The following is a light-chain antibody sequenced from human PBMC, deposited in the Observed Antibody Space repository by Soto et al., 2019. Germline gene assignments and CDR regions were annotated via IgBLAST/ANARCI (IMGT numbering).Light chain of an antibody. CDR2: DVS. Sequence: DIQMTQSPSTLSASVGDRVTIACRASQNISPWLAWYQQKPGKAPKLLIYDVSSLESGVQSRFNGSGSGTQFTLTIRSLQPDDFATYYCKQYDSYSRTFGQGTKVDIK. CDR1: QNISPW. V-gene: IGKV1-5*01. CDR3: KQYDSYSRT. J-gene: IGKJ1*01.